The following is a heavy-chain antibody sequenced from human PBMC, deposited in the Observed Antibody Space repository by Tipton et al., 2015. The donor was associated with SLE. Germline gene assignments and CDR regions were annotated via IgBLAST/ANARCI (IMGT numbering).Heavy chain of an antibody. J-gene: IGHJ4*02. Sequence: TLSLTCSVSGGSISSSSYYWGWIRQPPGKGLEWIGSVYYSGSTYYIPSLKSRVTMSKDTSKNEFSLNLRSVTAADTAVYYCASRSRGDPWADFDNWGQGTLVTVSS. V-gene: IGHV4-39*07. CDR3: ASRSRGDPWADFDN. CDR1: GGSISSSSYY. CDR2: VYYSGST. D-gene: IGHD3-16*02.